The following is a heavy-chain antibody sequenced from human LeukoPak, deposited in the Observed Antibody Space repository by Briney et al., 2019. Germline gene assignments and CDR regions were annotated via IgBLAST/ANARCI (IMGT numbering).Heavy chain of an antibody. J-gene: IGHJ4*02. CDR1: GGSLSGYY. D-gene: IGHD1-26*01. CDR3: ARGGSYWWERKKIFDY. CDR2: TNHSGST. V-gene: IGHV4-34*01. Sequence: SETLSLTCAVYGGSLSGYYWSWIRQPPGKGLEWIGETNHSGSTNYNPSLKSRVTISVDTSKNQFSLKLSSVTAADTAVYYCARGGSYWWERKKIFDYWGQGTLVTVSS.